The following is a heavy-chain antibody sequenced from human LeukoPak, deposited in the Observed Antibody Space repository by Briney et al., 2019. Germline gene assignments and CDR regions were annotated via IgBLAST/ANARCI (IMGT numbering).Heavy chain of an antibody. CDR1: GCTFSSYA. CDR3: ASERDQLLLRYYYYYYGMDL. J-gene: IGHJ6*02. CDR2: IIPIFGIA. V-gene: IGHV1-69*10. Sequence: GASVKVSCKASGCTFSSYAISWVRQAPGQGLKWMGWIIPIFGIANYAQKFQGRVTITRDKSTSTAYMELSSLRSEDTAVYYCASERDQLLLRYYYYYYGMDLWGQGTTVTVSS. D-gene: IGHD2-2*01.